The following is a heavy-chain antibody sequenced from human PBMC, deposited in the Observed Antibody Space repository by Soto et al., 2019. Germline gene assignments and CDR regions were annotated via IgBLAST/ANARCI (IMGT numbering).Heavy chain of an antibody. CDR3: ARGQLSYNWFDP. CDR1: GGSISSGGYY. Sequence: LETLSLTCTVSGGSISSGGYYWSWVRQHPGKGLEWIGCIYYSGSTYYNPSLKSRVNISVDTSKNQFSLKLSSVTAADTAGYYCARGQLSYNWFDPLGQGTLVTVSS. J-gene: IGHJ5*02. V-gene: IGHV4-39*01. D-gene: IGHD6-6*01. CDR2: IYYSGST.